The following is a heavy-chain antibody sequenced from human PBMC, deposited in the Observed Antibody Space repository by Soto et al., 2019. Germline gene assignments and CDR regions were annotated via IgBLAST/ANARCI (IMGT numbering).Heavy chain of an antibody. CDR1: GGSISSGGHY. J-gene: IGHJ4*02. CDR3: ARQFCGGDCLPPLN. D-gene: IGHD2-21*02. Sequence: QVQLQESGPGLVKPSETLSLTCTLSGGSISSGGHYWTWIRQHPGKGLEWIGYISYSGTTSYNPSLKSRLTISIDTQNQFSLKLSSVTAADTATYYCARQFCGGDCLPPLNLGQGTLVTVSS. CDR2: ISYSGTT. V-gene: IGHV4-31*03.